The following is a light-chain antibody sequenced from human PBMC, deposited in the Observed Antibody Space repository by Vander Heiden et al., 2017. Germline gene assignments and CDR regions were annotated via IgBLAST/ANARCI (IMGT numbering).Light chain of an antibody. V-gene: IGKV3-20*01. CDR1: QSVSSSY. CDR2: GAS. J-gene: IGKJ1*01. CDR3: QQDGSSRWT. Sequence: EIVLTQSPGTLSLSPGERATLSCRASQSVSSSYLAWYQQKPGQAPRLLIYGASSRATGIPDRFSRSRSGTDFTLTISRLDPEDFAVYYCQQDGSSRWTFGQGTKVEIK.